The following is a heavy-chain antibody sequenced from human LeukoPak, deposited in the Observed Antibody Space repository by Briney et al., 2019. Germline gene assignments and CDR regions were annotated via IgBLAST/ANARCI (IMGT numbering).Heavy chain of an antibody. CDR2: INHSGST. CDR3: ASADTAMASLDY. V-gene: IGHV4-34*01. Sequence: PSETLSLTCAVYGVSFSGYYWSWIRQPPGKGLEWIGEINHSGSTNYNPSLKSRVTISVDTSKNQFSLKLSSVTAADTAVYYCASADTAMASLDYWGQGTLVTVSS. CDR1: GVSFSGYY. J-gene: IGHJ4*02. D-gene: IGHD5-18*01.